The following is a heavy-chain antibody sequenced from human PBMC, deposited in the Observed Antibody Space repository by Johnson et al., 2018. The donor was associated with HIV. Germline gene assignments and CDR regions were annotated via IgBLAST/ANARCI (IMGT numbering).Heavy chain of an antibody. J-gene: IGHJ3*02. CDR3: ARDFGYSSGWYRDDAFDI. V-gene: IGHV3-20*04. D-gene: IGHD6-19*01. Sequence: MQLVESGGGLVQPGGSLRLSCAASGFTFDDYGMSWVRQGPGKGLEWVSGINWNGGSTGYADSVKGRFTISRDNTKNSLYLQMNSLRAEDTALYYCARDFGYSSGWYRDDAFDIWGQGTMVTVSS. CDR1: GFTFDDYG. CDR2: INWNGGST.